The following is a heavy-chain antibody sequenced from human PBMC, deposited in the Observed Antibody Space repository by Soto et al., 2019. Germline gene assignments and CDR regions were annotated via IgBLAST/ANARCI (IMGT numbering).Heavy chain of an antibody. V-gene: IGHV2-5*01. J-gene: IGHJ4*02. CDR3: AHRFRWLANFDY. CDR2: IYWNDEK. Sequence: QITLKESGPPLVKPTQTLTLTCTFSGFSLTTSGVGVGWFRQPPGKALEGLALIYWNDEKRYSPSLKSRLTITKDTSRNQVVLTMTNMDPVDTATYFCAHRFRWLANFDYGGQGTLVTVSS. D-gene: IGHD6-19*01. CDR1: GFSLTTSGVG.